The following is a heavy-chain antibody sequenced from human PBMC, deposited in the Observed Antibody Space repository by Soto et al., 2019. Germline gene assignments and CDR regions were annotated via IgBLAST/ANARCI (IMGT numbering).Heavy chain of an antibody. J-gene: IGHJ6*02. CDR2: IYYSGST. CDR1: GGSISSYY. Sequence: SETLSLTCTVSGGSISSYYWSWIRQPPGKGLEWIGYIYYSGSTNYNPSLKSRVTISVDTSKNQFSLKLSSVTAADTAVYYCAREDFLGLVGATTYRGYYYYGMDVWGQGTTVTVSS. CDR3: AREDFLGLVGATTYRGYYYYGMDV. V-gene: IGHV4-59*01. D-gene: IGHD1-26*01.